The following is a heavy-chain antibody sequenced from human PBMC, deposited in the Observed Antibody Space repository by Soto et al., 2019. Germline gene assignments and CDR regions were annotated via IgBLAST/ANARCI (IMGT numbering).Heavy chain of an antibody. CDR1: GGSISSYY. V-gene: IGHV4-59*01. Sequence: PSETLSLTCTVSGGSISSYYWSWIRQPPGKGLEWIGYIYYSGSTNYNPSLKSRVTISVDTSKNQFSLKLSSVTAADTAVYYCGRSDDYIWGGYRYTGGDAFDIWGQGTMVTVSS. CDR2: IYYSGST. D-gene: IGHD3-16*02. CDR3: GRSDDYIWGGYRYTGGDAFDI. J-gene: IGHJ3*02.